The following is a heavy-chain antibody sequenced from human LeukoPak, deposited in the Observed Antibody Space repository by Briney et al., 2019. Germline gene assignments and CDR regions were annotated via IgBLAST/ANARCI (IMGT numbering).Heavy chain of an antibody. CDR3: ARDTIEQQLVTYFDY. Sequence: GGSLRLSCAASGFTFSSYSMNWVRQAPGKGLEWASSISSSSSYIYYADSVKGRFTISRDNAKNSLYLQMNSLRAEDTAVYYCARDTIEQQLVTYFDYWGQGTLVTVSS. D-gene: IGHD6-13*01. J-gene: IGHJ4*02. V-gene: IGHV3-21*01. CDR1: GFTFSSYS. CDR2: ISSSSSYI.